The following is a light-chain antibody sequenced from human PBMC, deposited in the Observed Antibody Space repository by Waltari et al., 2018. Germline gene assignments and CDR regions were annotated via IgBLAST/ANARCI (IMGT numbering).Light chain of an antibody. CDR1: QSLLHSNGNPY. Sequence: EIVMTKTPLSLPVTPGEPAPISCRSSQSLLHSNGNPYLHWYLQKPGQSPRLLIYKVTNRESGVPDRSSGSGSVTDFTLKISSVEPEDVGVYYCMQSTKDPTFGGGTKVEIK. CDR2: KVT. J-gene: IGKJ4*01. V-gene: IGKV2D-29*02. CDR3: MQSTKDPT.